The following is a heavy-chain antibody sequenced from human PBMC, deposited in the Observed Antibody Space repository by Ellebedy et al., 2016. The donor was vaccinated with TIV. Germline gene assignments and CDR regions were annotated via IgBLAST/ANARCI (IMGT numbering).Heavy chain of an antibody. V-gene: IGHV3-30*17. CDR3: ARDSYGMDV. Sequence: GGSLRLSCAASGFAFSSFAMHWVRQAPGKGLEWVAVISYDGGAEYYADSVKGRFIISRDNSQNILYLQMNSLRPEDTAVYYCARDSYGMDVWGQGTTVTVPS. CDR2: ISYDGGAE. CDR1: GFAFSSFA. J-gene: IGHJ6*02.